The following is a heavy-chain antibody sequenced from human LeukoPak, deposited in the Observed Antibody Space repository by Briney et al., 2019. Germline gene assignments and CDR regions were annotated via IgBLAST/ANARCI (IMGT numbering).Heavy chain of an antibody. CDR1: GGSISSSSYY. Sequence: PSETLSLTCTVSGGSISSSSYYWGWIRQPPGKGLEWIGSIYYSGSTYCNPSLKSQLTISVDTSKNQFSLKLSSGTAEAPAVYYCARRVCSWCSCPLCLWGQGTLVTVSS. V-gene: IGHV4-39*07. J-gene: IGHJ4*02. CDR2: IYYSGST. D-gene: IGHD2-15*01. CDR3: ARRVCSWCSCPLCL.